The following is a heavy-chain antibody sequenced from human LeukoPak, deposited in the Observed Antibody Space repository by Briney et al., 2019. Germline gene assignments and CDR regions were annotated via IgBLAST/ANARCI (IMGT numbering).Heavy chain of an antibody. CDR1: GGSISSSSYY. Sequence: PSETLSLTCTVSGGSISSSSYYWGWIRQPPGKGLEWIGSIYYSGSIYYNPSLKSRVTISVDTSKNRFSLKLSSVTAADTAVYYCARDSRVAGSFDYWGQGTLVTVSS. J-gene: IGHJ4*02. V-gene: IGHV4-39*07. D-gene: IGHD6-19*01. CDR3: ARDSRVAGSFDY. CDR2: IYYSGSI.